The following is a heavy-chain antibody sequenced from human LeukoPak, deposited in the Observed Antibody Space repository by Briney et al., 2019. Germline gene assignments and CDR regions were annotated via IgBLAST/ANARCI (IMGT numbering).Heavy chain of an antibody. CDR2: IYPADSDT. Sequence: GESLKISCKGSGYSFTNYWIGWVRQMPGKGLGWMGIIYPADSDTRYSPSFQGQVTISADKSISTAYLQWSSLKASDTAMYYCARRRDLYSGSYYPFDYWGQGTLVTVSS. D-gene: IGHD1-26*01. J-gene: IGHJ4*02. CDR3: ARRRDLYSGSYYPFDY. V-gene: IGHV5-51*01. CDR1: GYSFTNYW.